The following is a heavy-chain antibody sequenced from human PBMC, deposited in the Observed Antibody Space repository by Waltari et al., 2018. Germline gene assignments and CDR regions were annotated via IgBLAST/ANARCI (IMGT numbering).Heavy chain of an antibody. V-gene: IGHV5-51*01. CDR3: ARSNDYGDPDPYDI. J-gene: IGHJ3*02. Sequence: EVRLVQSGPEVKKPGESLKISCKGSGYSFPYYWIAWVRQMPGEGLEWMGIVYPRDLDIRYSPSFQGHVTILVDKSTRTAYLQWSSLKASDTAMYYCARSNDYGDPDPYDIWGQGTLVTVSS. CDR2: VYPRDLDI. CDR1: GYSFPYYW. D-gene: IGHD4-17*01.